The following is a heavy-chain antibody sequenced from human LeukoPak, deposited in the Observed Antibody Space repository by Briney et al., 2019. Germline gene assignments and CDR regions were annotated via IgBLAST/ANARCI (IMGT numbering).Heavy chain of an antibody. D-gene: IGHD5-12*01. CDR1: GFTFSSYW. CDR3: ARVRLRSGYDTIDY. Sequence: GGSLRLSCAASGFTFSSYWMDWVRQAPGIGLVWVAGISRDGGTTTYAGSVKGRFTISRDNAKNTLYLQMNSLRAEDTAVYYCARVRLRSGYDTIDYWGQGTLVTVSS. J-gene: IGHJ4*02. CDR2: ISRDGGTT. V-gene: IGHV3-74*01.